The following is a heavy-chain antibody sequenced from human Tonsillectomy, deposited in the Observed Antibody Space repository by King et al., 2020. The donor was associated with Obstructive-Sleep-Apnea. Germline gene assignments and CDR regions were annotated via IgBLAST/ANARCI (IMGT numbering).Heavy chain of an antibody. Sequence: VQLVESGGGVVQPGRSLRLSCAASGFTFSSYAMHWVRQAPGKGLEWVAVISYDGSNKYYADSVKGRFTISRDNSKNTLYLQMNSLRAEDTAVYYCARDEVWYYGSGSSGVDYWGQGTLVTVSS. CDR1: GFTFSSYA. D-gene: IGHD3-10*01. CDR2: ISYDGSNK. CDR3: ARDEVWYYGSGSSGVDY. V-gene: IGHV3-30*04. J-gene: IGHJ4*02.